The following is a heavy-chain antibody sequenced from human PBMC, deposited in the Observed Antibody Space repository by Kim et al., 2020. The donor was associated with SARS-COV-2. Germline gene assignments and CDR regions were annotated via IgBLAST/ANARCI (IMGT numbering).Heavy chain of an antibody. CDR3: ARDRWPPRY. CDR1: GFTFSSYA. CDR2: ISYDGSNK. V-gene: IGHV3-30-3*01. Sequence: GGSLRLSCAASGFTFSSYAMHWVRQAPGKGLEWVAVISYDGSNKYYADSVKGRFTISRDNSKNTLYLQMNSLRAEDTAVYYCARDRWPPRYWGQGTLVTVSS. J-gene: IGHJ4*02. D-gene: IGHD2-15*01.